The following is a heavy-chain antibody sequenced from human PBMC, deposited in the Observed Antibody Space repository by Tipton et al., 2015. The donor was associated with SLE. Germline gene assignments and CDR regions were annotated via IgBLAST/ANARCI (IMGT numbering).Heavy chain of an antibody. Sequence: TLSLTCTVSGGSISSYYWSWIRQPPGKGLEWIGHISYSGSPYYNPSLRSRVTISVDTSKNHFSLKLSSVTAADTAVYYCARGGVGGYDYFDFWGPGTLVTVSS. D-gene: IGHD5-12*01. J-gene: IGHJ4*02. CDR3: ARGGVGGYDYFDF. CDR2: ISYSGSP. V-gene: IGHV4-59*06. CDR1: GGSISSYY.